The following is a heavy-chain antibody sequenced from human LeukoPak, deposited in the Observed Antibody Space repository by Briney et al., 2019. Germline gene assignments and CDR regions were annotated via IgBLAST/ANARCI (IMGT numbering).Heavy chain of an antibody. D-gene: IGHD4-23*01. J-gene: IGHJ2*01. CDR3: ARDLHGGWYFDL. CDR2: IYHSGTT. CDR1: GGSISSNNW. V-gene: IGHV4-4*02. Sequence: PSGTLSLTCAVSGGSISSNNWWSWVRQPPGKGLEWIGEIYHSGTTNYNSSLKSRVTISVDKSKNQFSLKLSSVTAADTALYYCARDLHGGWYFDLWGRGTQVIVSS.